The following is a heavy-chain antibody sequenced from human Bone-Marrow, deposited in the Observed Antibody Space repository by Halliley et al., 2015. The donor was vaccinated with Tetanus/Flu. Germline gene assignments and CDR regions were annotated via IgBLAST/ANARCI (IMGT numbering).Heavy chain of an antibody. V-gene: IGHV3-23*01. CDR1: GFTFRNYG. J-gene: IGHJ3*02. Sequence: SLRLSCTASGFTFRNYGMNWVRQAPGKGLEWASAISGTAGTTYYADSVKGWFAISRDNPNNRLYLQMSSLRVEDTAVYYCAKDSDEDIVLVPADGFFDMWGQGTLVTVSS. CDR3: AKDSDEDIVLVPADGFFDM. CDR2: ISGTAGTT. D-gene: IGHD2-2*01.